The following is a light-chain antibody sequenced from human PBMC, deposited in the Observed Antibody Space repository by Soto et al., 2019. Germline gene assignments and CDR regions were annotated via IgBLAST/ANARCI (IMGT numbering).Light chain of an antibody. V-gene: IGKV1-5*01. CDR2: DAS. Sequence: QVKQSHSSVSGTMRDRFIITCRASQSINWRLAWYQQKPGKAPKLLIYDASSLESGVPSRFSGSGSGTEFTLTISSLQRDDFATYNCQQYSHWRFGQGSKLDIK. J-gene: IGKJ1*01. CDR1: QSINWR. CDR3: QQYSHWR.